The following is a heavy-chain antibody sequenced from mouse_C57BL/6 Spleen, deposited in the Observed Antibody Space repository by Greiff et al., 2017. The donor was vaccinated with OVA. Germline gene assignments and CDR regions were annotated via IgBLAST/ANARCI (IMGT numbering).Heavy chain of an antibody. Sequence: VQLQQPGAELVRPGSSVKLSCKASGYTFTSYWMDWVKQRPGQGLEWIGNIYPSDSETHYNQKFKDKATLTVDKSSSTAYMQLSSLTSEDSAVYYCARWGYGSSAFAYWGQGTLVTVSA. CDR1: GYTFTSYW. CDR2: IYPSDSET. CDR3: ARWGYGSSAFAY. J-gene: IGHJ3*01. V-gene: IGHV1-61*01. D-gene: IGHD1-1*01.